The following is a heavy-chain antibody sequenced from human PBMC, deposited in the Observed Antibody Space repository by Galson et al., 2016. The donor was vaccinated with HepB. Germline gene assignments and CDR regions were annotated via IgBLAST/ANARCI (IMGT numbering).Heavy chain of an antibody. CDR1: GYRFTGHW. D-gene: IGHD2-21*01. CDR3: ARHTYSTLSYFDA. Sequence: QSGAEVKKPGESPRISCKGSGYRFTGHWIGWVRQMPGKGLEWMGIIFPGDTNTTYSPSFQGQVTISADESIDTAYLQWSSLKASDTAMYYCARHTYSTLSYFDAWGQGTLVTVSS. V-gene: IGHV5-51*01. CDR2: IFPGDTNT. J-gene: IGHJ4*02.